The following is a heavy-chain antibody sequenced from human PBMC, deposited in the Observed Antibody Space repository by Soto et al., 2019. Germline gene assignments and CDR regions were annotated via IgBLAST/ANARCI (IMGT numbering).Heavy chain of an antibody. J-gene: IGHJ4*02. Sequence: QVQLVQSGAEVKKPGSSVKVSCKASGGTFSSYAISWVRQAPGQGLEWMGGIIPIFGTANYAQRLQGRVTSTADESTSTAYMELSSLRSEDTAVYYCARDNRKYSSPLYFDYWGQGTLVTVSS. CDR1: GGTFSSYA. D-gene: IGHD6-6*01. CDR3: ARDNRKYSSPLYFDY. CDR2: IIPIFGTA. V-gene: IGHV1-69*12.